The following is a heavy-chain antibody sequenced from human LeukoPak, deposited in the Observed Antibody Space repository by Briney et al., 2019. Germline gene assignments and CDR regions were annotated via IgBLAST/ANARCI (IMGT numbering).Heavy chain of an antibody. V-gene: IGHV3-23*01. J-gene: IGHJ4*02. CDR3: AKDVSKTMIVVVEGNFDY. D-gene: IGHD3-22*01. CDR1: GFTFSSYA. Sequence: GGSLRLSCAASGFTFSSYAMSWVRQAPGKGLEWVSAISGSGGSTYYADSVKGRFTISRDNSKNTLYLQMNSLRAEDTAVYYCAKDVSKTMIVVVEGNFDYWGRGTLVTVSS. CDR2: ISGSGGST.